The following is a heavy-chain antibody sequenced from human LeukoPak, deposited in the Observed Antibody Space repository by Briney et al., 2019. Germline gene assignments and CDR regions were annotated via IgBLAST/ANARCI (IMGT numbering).Heavy chain of an antibody. Sequence: GGSLRLSCAASGFTFTSYSMSWVRQAPGKGLEWVSGTSDRGDHTYYADSVKGRFTISGDNSKNTLYLQMNSLRAEDTALYFCAKKAQYNGNYPLDYWGQGTLVTVSS. D-gene: IGHD1-26*01. V-gene: IGHV3-23*01. J-gene: IGHJ4*02. CDR1: GFTFTSYS. CDR3: AKKAQYNGNYPLDY. CDR2: TSDRGDHT.